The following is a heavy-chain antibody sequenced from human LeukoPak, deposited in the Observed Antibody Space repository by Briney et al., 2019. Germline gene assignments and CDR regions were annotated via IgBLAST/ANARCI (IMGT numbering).Heavy chain of an antibody. Sequence: SETLSLTCAVYGGSFSGYYWSWIRQPPGKGLEWIGKINHSGSTNYNPSLKSRVTISVDTSKNQFSLKLSSVTAADTAVYYCARGVKGELPSRYFDYWGQGTLVTVSS. CDR2: INHSGST. D-gene: IGHD1-26*01. CDR1: GGSFSGYY. V-gene: IGHV4-34*01. J-gene: IGHJ4*02. CDR3: ARGVKGELPSRYFDY.